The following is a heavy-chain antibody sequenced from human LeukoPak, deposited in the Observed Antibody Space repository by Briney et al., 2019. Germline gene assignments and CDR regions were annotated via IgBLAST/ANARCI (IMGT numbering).Heavy chain of an antibody. J-gene: IGHJ4*02. D-gene: IGHD7-27*01. V-gene: IGHV3-30*18. CDR3: AKDSSAGDFYFDY. CDR2: ISYDGSKK. CDR1: GFTFSAYA. Sequence: PGGSLRLSCEASGFTFSAYAMTWVRQAPGKGLEWVAVISYDGSKKFYADSVKGRFTISRDNSKNTLYLQMNSLRTEDTAVYYCAKDSSAGDFYFDYWGQGTLVTVSS.